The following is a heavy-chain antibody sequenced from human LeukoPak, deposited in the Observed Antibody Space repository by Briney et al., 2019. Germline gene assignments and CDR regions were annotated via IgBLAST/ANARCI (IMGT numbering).Heavy chain of an antibody. J-gene: IGHJ4*02. V-gene: IGHV4-59*12. D-gene: IGHD5-18*01. CDR1: GDSIRSYY. Sequence: PSETLSLTCTVSGDSIRSYYWSWIRQPPGKGLEWIGYIYYSGSTNYNPSLKSRVTMSVDTSKNQFSLKLSSVTPEDTAVYYCAREWPRGYSYFFDYWGQGTLVTVSS. CDR3: AREWPRGYSYFFDY. CDR2: IYYSGST.